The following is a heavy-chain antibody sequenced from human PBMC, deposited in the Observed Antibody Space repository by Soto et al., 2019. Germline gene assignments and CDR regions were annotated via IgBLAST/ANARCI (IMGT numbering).Heavy chain of an antibody. Sequence: PSETLSLTCTVSGGSISSRDYFWSWIRQPPGKGLEWIGYISYSGSTFYNPSLKSRLTISIDTSKNQFSLKLSSVTAADTAVYYCARGRGHGSYSGSVFDLSGQGTLVTVSS. CDR1: GGSISSRDYF. V-gene: IGHV4-30-4*01. J-gene: IGHJ4*02. CDR2: ISYSGST. CDR3: ARGRGHGSYSGSVFDL. D-gene: IGHD3-10*01.